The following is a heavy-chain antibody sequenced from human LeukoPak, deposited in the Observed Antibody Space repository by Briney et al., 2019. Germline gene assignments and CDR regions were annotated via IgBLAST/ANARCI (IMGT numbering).Heavy chain of an antibody. D-gene: IGHD3-9*01. V-gene: IGHV3-23*01. J-gene: IGHJ4*02. CDR1: GFHLSSYA. Sequence: GGSLRLSCATSGFHLSSYAMSWVRPAPGKGLELVSGIVSSGLSTYYAASVKGRVTILSGNSKNTRLPQMNSLETHATALDLLAKAEGYDIVTGLDYWGQGTLVTVSS. CDR3: AKAEGYDIVTGLDY. CDR2: IVSSGLST.